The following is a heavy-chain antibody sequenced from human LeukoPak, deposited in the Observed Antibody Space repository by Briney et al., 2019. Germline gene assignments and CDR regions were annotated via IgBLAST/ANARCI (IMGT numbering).Heavy chain of an antibody. V-gene: IGHV3-21*01. Sequence: GGSLRLSCAASGFTFSSYSINWVRQAPGKGLEWVSSISSSSGYIYYADSVKGRFTISRDNAKNSLYLQMNSLRVEDTAVYYCARGITVADPDYWGQGTLVTVSS. CDR3: ARGITVADPDY. CDR2: ISSSSGYI. CDR1: GFTFSSYS. J-gene: IGHJ4*02. D-gene: IGHD6-19*01.